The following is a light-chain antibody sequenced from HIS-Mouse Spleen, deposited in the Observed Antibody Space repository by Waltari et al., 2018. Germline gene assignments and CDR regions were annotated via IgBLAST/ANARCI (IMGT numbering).Light chain of an antibody. CDR1: SLRSYY. J-gene: IGLJ2*01. Sequence: SSELTQDPAVSVALGQTVRITCQGDSLRSYYASWYKQKPGQAPVLVIYGKNNRPSGIPDRFSGASAGNTASLTITGAQAEDEADYYCNYRDSSGNPHVVFGGGTKLTVL. CDR3: NYRDSSGNPHVV. V-gene: IGLV3-19*01. CDR2: GKN.